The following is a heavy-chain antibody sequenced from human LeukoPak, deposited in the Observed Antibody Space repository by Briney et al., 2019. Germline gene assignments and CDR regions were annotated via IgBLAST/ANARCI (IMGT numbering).Heavy chain of an antibody. J-gene: IGHJ4*02. CDR3: GRGDPRFWGGACFSGLGFFDY. CDR1: GYSFTSYW. D-gene: IGHD3-16*01. Sequence: GESLKISCKGSGYSFTSYWIGWVRQMPGKGLEWMGIIYPGDSDTRYSPSFQGQVTISADKSISTAYLQWSSLKASDTAMYYLGRGDPRFWGGACFSGLGFFDYGGQGTLV. V-gene: IGHV5-51*01. CDR2: IYPGDSDT.